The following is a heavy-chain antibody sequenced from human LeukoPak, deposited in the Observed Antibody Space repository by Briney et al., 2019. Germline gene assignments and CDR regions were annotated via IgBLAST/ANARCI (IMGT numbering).Heavy chain of an antibody. D-gene: IGHD3-22*01. J-gene: IGHJ4*02. Sequence: ASVKVSCKASGYTFTSYYMHWVRQAPGQGLEWMGWISAYNGNTNYAQKLQGRVTMTTDTSTSTAYMELRSLRSDDTAVYYCARGVYYYDSSDYWGQGTLVTVSS. CDR1: GYTFTSYY. CDR2: ISAYNGNT. V-gene: IGHV1-18*04. CDR3: ARGVYYYDSSDY.